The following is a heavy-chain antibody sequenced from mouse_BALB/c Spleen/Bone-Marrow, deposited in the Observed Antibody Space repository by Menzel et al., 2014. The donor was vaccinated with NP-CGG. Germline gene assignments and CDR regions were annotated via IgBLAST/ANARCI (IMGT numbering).Heavy chain of an antibody. D-gene: IGHD1-2*01. CDR1: GYAFSNYG. CDR2: IYPGDGDT. Sequence: QVQLQQSGAEVMRPGSSVNISCKASGYAFSNYGMNWVKQRPGQGLEWIGQIYPGDGDTNYNGKFKGRVTLTADKSSSTAYMQLSSLTSEDSAVYYCARRDYGIRENYYAMDYWGQGTSVTVSS. J-gene: IGHJ4*01. CDR3: ARRDYGIRENYYAMDY. V-gene: IGHV1-80*01.